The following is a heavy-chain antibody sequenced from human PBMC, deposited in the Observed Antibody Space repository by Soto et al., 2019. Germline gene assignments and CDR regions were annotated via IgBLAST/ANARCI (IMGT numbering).Heavy chain of an antibody. J-gene: IGHJ6*02. CDR1: GGSISSYY. CDR3: ARHRSGSYYYYYGMDV. Sequence: PSETLSLTCTVSGGSISSYYWSWIRQPAGKGLEWIGRIYTSGSTNYNPSLKSRVTMSVDTSKNQFSLKLSSVTAADTAVYYCARHRSGSYYYYYGMDVWGQGTTVTVSS. D-gene: IGHD1-26*01. V-gene: IGHV4-4*07. CDR2: IYTSGST.